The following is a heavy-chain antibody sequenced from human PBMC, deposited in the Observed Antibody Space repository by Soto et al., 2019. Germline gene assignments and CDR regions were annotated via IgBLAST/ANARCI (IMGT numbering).Heavy chain of an antibody. CDR1: GFTFSSYA. CDR3: AKDHQWELPRYYFHY. V-gene: IGHV3-23*01. CDR2: ISVSGGST. Sequence: PGGSLRLSCAASGFTFSSYAMSWVRQAPGKGLEWVSAISVSGGSTHYADSVKGRFTISRDNSKNTLYLQMNSLRAEDTAVYFCAKDHQWELPRYYFHYWGQGTLVTV. D-gene: IGHD1-26*01. J-gene: IGHJ4*02.